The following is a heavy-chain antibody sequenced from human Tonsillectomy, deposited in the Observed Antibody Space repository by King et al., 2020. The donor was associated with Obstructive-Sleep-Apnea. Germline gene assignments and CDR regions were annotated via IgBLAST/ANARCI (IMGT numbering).Heavy chain of an antibody. CDR3: ARGEDYYDSGRYYILDS. CDR1: GFTFSDYY. CDR2: ISSSGSTI. V-gene: IGHV3-11*01. D-gene: IGHD3-10*01. Sequence: VQLVESGGGLVKPGGSLRLSCAASGFTFSDYYMTWVRQAPGKGLEWVSYISSSGSTIYYADSVKGRFTISRDNARNSLCLQMDSLRADDTAVYYCARGEDYYDSGRYYILDSWGQGSLVTVSS. J-gene: IGHJ4*02.